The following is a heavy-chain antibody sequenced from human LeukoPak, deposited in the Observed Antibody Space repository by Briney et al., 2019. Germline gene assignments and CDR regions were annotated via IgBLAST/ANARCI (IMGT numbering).Heavy chain of an antibody. CDR1: GGSFSGYY. CDR2: INHSGGT. V-gene: IGHV4-34*01. CDR3: ARLPHSSSWNFPVY. D-gene: IGHD6-13*01. Sequence: SETLSLTCAVYGGSFSGYYWSWLRQPPGKGLEWIGEINHSGGTNYNPSLKSRVTISVDTSKNQFSLKLSSVTAADTAVYYCARLPHSSSWNFPVYWGQGTLVTVSS. J-gene: IGHJ4*02.